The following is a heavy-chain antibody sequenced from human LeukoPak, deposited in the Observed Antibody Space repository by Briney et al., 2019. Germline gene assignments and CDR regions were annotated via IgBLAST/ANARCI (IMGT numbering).Heavy chain of an antibody. Sequence: SVKVSCKASGGTFSSYAISWVRQAPGQGLEWMGGIIPIFGTANYAQKFQGRVTITTDESTSTAYMELSSLRSEDTAVYYCARIKRYDFWSGYYDYWGQGTLVTVSS. V-gene: IGHV1-69*05. CDR2: IIPIFGTA. D-gene: IGHD3-3*01. CDR3: ARIKRYDFWSGYYDY. J-gene: IGHJ4*02. CDR1: GGTFSSYA.